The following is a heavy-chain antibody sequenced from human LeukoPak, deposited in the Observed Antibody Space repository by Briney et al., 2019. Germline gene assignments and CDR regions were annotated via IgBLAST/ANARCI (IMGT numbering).Heavy chain of an antibody. CDR1: GFTFSTYA. CDR2: ISGGGGST. CDR3: AKDIVVVPAASRWFDP. J-gene: IGHJ5*02. D-gene: IGHD2-2*01. V-gene: IGHV3-23*01. Sequence: GGSLRLSCAASGFTFSTYAMSWVRQAPGKGLEWVSAISGGGGSTYYADSVKGRFTISRDNSKNTLFLQMNSLRAEDTAVYYCAKDIVVVPAASRWFDPWGQGTLVTVSS.